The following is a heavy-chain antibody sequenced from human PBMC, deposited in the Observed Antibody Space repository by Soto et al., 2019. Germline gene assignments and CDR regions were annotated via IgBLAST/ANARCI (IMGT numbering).Heavy chain of an antibody. J-gene: IGHJ4*02. Sequence: EVQLVESGGGLVQPGGSLRLSCAASGFTFSSYEMNWVRQAPGKGLEWVSYISSSGSTIYYADSVKGRFTISRDNAKNSLYQQMNSLRAEDTAVYYCARGPKRIAARPLDFDYWGQGTLVTVSS. CDR1: GFTFSSYE. CDR2: ISSSGSTI. CDR3: ARGPKRIAARPLDFDY. V-gene: IGHV3-48*03. D-gene: IGHD6-6*01.